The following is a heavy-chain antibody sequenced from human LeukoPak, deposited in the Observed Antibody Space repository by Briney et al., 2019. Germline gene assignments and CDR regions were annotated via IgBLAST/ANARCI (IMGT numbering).Heavy chain of an antibody. J-gene: IGHJ4*02. D-gene: IGHD3-10*01. Sequence: SEALSLTCTVSGGSISSSSYYWGWIRQPPGKGLEWIGSIYYSGSTYYNPSLKSRVTISVDTSKNQFSLKLSSVTAADTAVYYCASATNLGSGSSPGYWGQGTLVTVSS. CDR3: ASATNLGSGSSPGY. V-gene: IGHV4-39*07. CDR2: IYYSGST. CDR1: GGSISSSSYY.